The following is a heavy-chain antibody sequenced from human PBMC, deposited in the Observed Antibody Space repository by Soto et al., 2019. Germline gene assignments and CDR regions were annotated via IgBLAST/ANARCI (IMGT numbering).Heavy chain of an antibody. V-gene: IGHV4-59*01. CDR2: VYHVGNT. Sequence: PSETLSLTCTLSGSSITSSYWTWIRQPPGMCLEWIGSVYHVGNTNSNPSLRSRLTMSVDTSKNQLSLRLTSVTTADTAVYYCAREEKKDAHGNLGTNKLEVWGKGTAVTVSS. CDR1: GSSITSSY. J-gene: IGHJ6*04. D-gene: IGHD1-1*01. CDR3: AREEKKDAHGNLGTNKLEV.